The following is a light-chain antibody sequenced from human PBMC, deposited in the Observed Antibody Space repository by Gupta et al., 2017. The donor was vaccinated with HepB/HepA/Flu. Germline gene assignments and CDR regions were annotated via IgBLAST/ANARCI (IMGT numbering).Light chain of an antibody. CDR1: QSINTY. J-gene: IGKJ1*01. Sequence: DIQMTQSPSTLSASVGDRVTITCRPSQSINTYLAWYQQKPGKAPKLLIYAASSLETGVPFRFSGSGSGTEFTLTISSLQPDDFATYYCQQYNDYSPETFGQGTKVEIK. CDR3: QQYNDYSPET. CDR2: AAS. V-gene: IGKV1-5*03.